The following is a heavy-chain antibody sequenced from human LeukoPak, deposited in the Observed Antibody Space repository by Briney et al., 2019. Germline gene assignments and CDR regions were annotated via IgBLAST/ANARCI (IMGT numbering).Heavy chain of an antibody. CDR2: ISISSTYT. Sequence: NPGGSLRLSCAASGFTFSDYYMTWIRQAPVKGLEWVSYISISSTYTDYADSVKGRFTISRDNAKNSLYLQMNSLRAEDTAVYYCARYCSSTSCYGNYYYGMDVWGQGTTVTVSS. D-gene: IGHD2-2*01. CDR1: GFTFSDYY. V-gene: IGHV3-11*03. J-gene: IGHJ6*02. CDR3: ARYCSSTSCYGNYYYGMDV.